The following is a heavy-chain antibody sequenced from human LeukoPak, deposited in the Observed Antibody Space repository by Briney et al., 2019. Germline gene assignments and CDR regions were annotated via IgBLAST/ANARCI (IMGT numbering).Heavy chain of an antibody. J-gene: IGHJ5*02. CDR2: IYYSGST. D-gene: IGHD3-16*01. CDR3: ARRTNYDYVWGSYGDWFDP. Sequence: SETLSLTCTVSGGSISSSNYYWGWIRQPPGKGLEWIGYIYYSGSTNYNPSLKSRVTISVDTSKNQFSLKLSSVTAADTAVYYCARRTNYDYVWGSYGDWFDPWGQGTLVTVSS. CDR1: GGSISSSNYY. V-gene: IGHV4-61*05.